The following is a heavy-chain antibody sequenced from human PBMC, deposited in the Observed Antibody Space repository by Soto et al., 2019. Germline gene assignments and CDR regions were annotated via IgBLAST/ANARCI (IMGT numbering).Heavy chain of an antibody. V-gene: IGHV1-69*13. CDR2: IIPIFGTA. CDR1: GGTFSSYA. Sequence: SVKVSCKASGGTFSSYAISWVRQAPGQGLEWMGGIIPIFGTANYAQKFQGRVTITADESTSTAYMELSCLRSEDTAVYYCAREVSSSSGPNYYYYGMDVWVQGTTVTVSS. D-gene: IGHD6-6*01. J-gene: IGHJ6*02. CDR3: AREVSSSSGPNYYYYGMDV.